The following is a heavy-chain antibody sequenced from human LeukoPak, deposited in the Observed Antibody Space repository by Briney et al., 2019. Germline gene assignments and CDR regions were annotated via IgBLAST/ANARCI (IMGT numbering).Heavy chain of an antibody. CDR1: GGPISRYY. CDR3: ARDERWVQIGAVDI. V-gene: IGHV4-59*12. D-gene: IGHD5-24*01. J-gene: IGHJ3*02. Sequence: SETLSLTCTVSGGPISRYYWSWIRQPPGKGLEWIGYINYSGSTNNDPSPKGRVTISVDTSRNQFSLKLRSVTAADTAVYYGARDERWVQIGAVDIWGQGTMVIVSS. CDR2: INYSGST.